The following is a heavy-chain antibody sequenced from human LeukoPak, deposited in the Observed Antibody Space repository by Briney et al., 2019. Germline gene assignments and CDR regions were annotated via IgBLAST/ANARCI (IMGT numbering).Heavy chain of an antibody. CDR2: IYYSGST. J-gene: IGHJ4*02. Sequence: SETLSLTCAVSGGSISSGGYYWSWIRQHPGKGLEWVGYIYYSGSTYYNPSLKSRVIISVDTSKNQFSLKLSSVTAADTAVYYCARLGAYCSSTSCYRFDYWGQGTLVTVSS. CDR3: ARLGAYCSSTSCYRFDY. V-gene: IGHV4-31*11. CDR1: GGSISSGGYY. D-gene: IGHD2-2*01.